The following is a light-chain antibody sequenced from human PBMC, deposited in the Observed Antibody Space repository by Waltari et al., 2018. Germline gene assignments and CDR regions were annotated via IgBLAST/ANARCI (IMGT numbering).Light chain of an antibody. CDR3: QQYDDLPLT. J-gene: IGKJ3*01. Sequence: DIQLTQSPSSLSASIGDRVTITCQASQDIDKSLNWYQQKPGEAPKLLIYYASDLETGVPSRFSGSGSGTDFTFTINNLQSEDIATYYCQQYDDLPLTFGPGTRVDF. CDR1: QDIDKS. V-gene: IGKV1-33*01. CDR2: YAS.